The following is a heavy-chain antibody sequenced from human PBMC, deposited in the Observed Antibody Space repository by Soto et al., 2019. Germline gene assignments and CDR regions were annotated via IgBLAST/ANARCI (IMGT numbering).Heavy chain of an antibody. CDR1: GCTFTSYW. J-gene: IGHJ4*02. V-gene: IGHV5-10-1*01. D-gene: IGHD5-18*01. Sequence: PGESLKSSCKASGCTFTSYWITCVRQMPGKGLEWMGRIDPSDSSTNYSPSFQGHDTISTDKSITTAHLQWTSLKVSDTAIYYCAATGYTYGYHFDHWGQGTQVTVSS. CDR3: AATGYTYGYHFDH. CDR2: IDPSDSST.